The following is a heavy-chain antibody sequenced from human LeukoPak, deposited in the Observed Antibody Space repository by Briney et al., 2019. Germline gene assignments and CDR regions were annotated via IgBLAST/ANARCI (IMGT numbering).Heavy chain of an antibody. CDR1: GGSISSGGYY. CDR2: IYYSGST. J-gene: IGHJ4*02. V-gene: IGHV4-31*03. Sequence: PSETLSLTCTVSGGSISSGGYYWSWIRQHPGKGLEWIGYIYYSGSTYYNPSLKSRVTISVDTSKNQFSLKLSSVTAADTAVYYFAVSPGGGQQLVYFDYWGQGTLVTVSS. CDR3: AVSPGGGQQLVYFDY. D-gene: IGHD6-13*01.